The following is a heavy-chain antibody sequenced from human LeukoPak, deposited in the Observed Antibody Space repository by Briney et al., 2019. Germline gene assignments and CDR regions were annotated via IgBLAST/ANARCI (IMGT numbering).Heavy chain of an antibody. CDR2: IIPILGIA. J-gene: IGHJ4*02. CDR1: GGTFSSYA. Sequence: SVKVSCKASGGTFSSYAISWVRQAPGQGLEWMGRIIPILGIANYAQKFQGRVTITADKSTSTAYMELSSLRSEDTAVYYCARGAPSYYGDYAASDYWGQGTLATVSS. CDR3: ARGAPSYYGDYAASDY. V-gene: IGHV1-69*04. D-gene: IGHD4-17*01.